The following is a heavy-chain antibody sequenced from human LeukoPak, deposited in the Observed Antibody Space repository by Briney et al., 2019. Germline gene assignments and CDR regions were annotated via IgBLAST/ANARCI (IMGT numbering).Heavy chain of an antibody. J-gene: IGHJ4*02. Sequence: SETLSLTCAVYGGSFSGYYWSWIRKPPGKGLEWIGEINHSGSTNYNPSLKSRVTISVDTSKNQFSLKLSSVTAADTAVYYCARAGGYYQAAFDYWGQGTLVTVSS. CDR3: ARAGGYYQAAFDY. D-gene: IGHD3-22*01. CDR1: GGSFSGYY. CDR2: INHSGST. V-gene: IGHV4-34*01.